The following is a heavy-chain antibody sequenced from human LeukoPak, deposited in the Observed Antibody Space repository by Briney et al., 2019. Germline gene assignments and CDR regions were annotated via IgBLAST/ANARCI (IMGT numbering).Heavy chain of an antibody. V-gene: IGHV1-46*01. CDR2: INPSGCST. J-gene: IGHJ4*02. CDR3: ASSRLTTPDY. CDR1: GYTFTSYY. D-gene: IGHD4-17*01. Sequence: ASVKVSCKASGYTFTSYYMHLVRQAPAQGREWMGIINPSGCSTNYAQKLQGRATITRDTSTSTAYMELSSLRSEDTAVYYCASSRLTTPDYWGQGTLVTVSS.